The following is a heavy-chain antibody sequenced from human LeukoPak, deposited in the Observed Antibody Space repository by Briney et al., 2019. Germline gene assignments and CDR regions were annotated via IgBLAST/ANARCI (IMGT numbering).Heavy chain of an antibody. J-gene: IGHJ4*02. CDR2: INHSGST. Sequence: SETLSLTCAVYGGSFSGYYWSWIRQPPGKGLEGIGEINHSGSTNYNPSLKSRVTISVDTSKNQFSLKLSSVTAADTAVYYCARGWGSSSPFDYWGQGTLVTVSS. CDR1: GGSFSGYY. CDR3: ARGWGSSSPFDY. V-gene: IGHV4-34*01. D-gene: IGHD6-6*01.